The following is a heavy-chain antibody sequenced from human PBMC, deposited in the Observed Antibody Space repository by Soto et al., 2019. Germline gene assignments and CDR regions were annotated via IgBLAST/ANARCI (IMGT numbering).Heavy chain of an antibody. Sequence: HLQLQESGPGLVKPSETLSLTCIVSDDSITSGAYYWGLIRQPPGKGLEWIGTIQYRGRTYSNPSLKSRLTMSLDTSKNPFSLRLTSVTAADTAVYVCAGMFWFGYLLFDYWGQGTLVTVSS. V-gene: IGHV4-39*01. D-gene: IGHD3-10*01. CDR1: DDSITSGAYY. CDR2: IQYRGRT. J-gene: IGHJ4*02. CDR3: AGMFWFGYLLFDY.